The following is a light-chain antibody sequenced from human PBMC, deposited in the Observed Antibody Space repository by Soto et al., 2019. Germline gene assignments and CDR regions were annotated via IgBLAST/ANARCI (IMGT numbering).Light chain of an antibody. CDR1: QSVSSD. J-gene: IGKJ1*01. CDR3: QYYGTSPKP. Sequence: EIVMTQSPATLSVSPGERATFWCRASQSVSSDLAWYQQKPGQAPRLLILGASSRATGIPDRFSGSGSGTDFTLTISRLEPEDFAVYYCQYYGTSPKPFGQGTKVDIK. V-gene: IGKV3-20*01. CDR2: GAS.